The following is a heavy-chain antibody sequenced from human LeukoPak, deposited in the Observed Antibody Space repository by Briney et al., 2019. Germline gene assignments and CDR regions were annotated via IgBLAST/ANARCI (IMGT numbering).Heavy chain of an antibody. CDR1: GYSFTNYW. Sequence: GEALKISCKGSGYSFTNYWIGWVRQMPGKGLEWMGIIYPGDSDTRYSPSFQGQVTISADKSISTASLQWSSLKASDTAMYYCARSAGTFRFDYWGQGNLVTVSS. CDR3: ARSAGTFRFDY. D-gene: IGHD6-13*01. J-gene: IGHJ4*02. CDR2: IYPGDSDT. V-gene: IGHV5-51*01.